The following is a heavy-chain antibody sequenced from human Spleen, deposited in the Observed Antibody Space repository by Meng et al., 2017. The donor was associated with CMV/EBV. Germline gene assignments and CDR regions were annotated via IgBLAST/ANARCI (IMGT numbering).Heavy chain of an antibody. V-gene: IGHV3-21*01. CDR2: ISSSSSHI. CDR3: ASDCSSTSCYGYYYYGMDV. D-gene: IGHD2-2*01. CDR1: GFTFSSYS. J-gene: IGHJ6*02. Sequence: GGSLRLSCAASGFTFSSYSMNWVRQAPGKGLEWVSSISSSSSHIYDADSVKGRFTISRDNAKNSLYLQMNSLRAEDTAVYYCASDCSSTSCYGYYYYGMDVWGQGTTVTVSS.